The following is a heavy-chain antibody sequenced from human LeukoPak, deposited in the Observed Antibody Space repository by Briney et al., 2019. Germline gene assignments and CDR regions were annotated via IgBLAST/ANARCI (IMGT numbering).Heavy chain of an antibody. Sequence: SETLSLTCSVSGGSIRSDYWSWIRQPPGKGLEWIGYISYNGITNYNPSLKSRLTMSVDTSKSQFSLKLSSLTAADTAVYYCARDRVDRFCARFDPWGPGTLVNVSS. CDR2: ISYNGIT. V-gene: IGHV4-59*12. CDR3: ARDRVDRFCARFDP. D-gene: IGHD5-12*01. CDR1: GGSIRSDY. J-gene: IGHJ5*02.